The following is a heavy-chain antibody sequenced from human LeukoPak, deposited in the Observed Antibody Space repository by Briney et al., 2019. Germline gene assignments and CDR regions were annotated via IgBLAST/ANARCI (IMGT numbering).Heavy chain of an antibody. D-gene: IGHD3-22*01. CDR3: ARDLDDSSGYYYS. Sequence: GSVKVSCKTSGYTFNDYYMHWVRQAPGQGLEWVGWINPNNGATNYAQSFQGRVTMTRDTSITTAYMELGRLRSDDTALYYCARDLDDSSGYYYSWGQGTLVTVSS. V-gene: IGHV1-2*02. CDR1: GYTFNDYY. CDR2: INPNNGAT. J-gene: IGHJ4*02.